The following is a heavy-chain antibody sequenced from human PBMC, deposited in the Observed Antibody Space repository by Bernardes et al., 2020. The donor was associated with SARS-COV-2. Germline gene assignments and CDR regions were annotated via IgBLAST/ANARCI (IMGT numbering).Heavy chain of an antibody. CDR1: GFTFSNSC. CDR3: ATGGFGGSAPGMDA. J-gene: IGHJ6*02. V-gene: IGHV3-74*01. D-gene: IGHD3-10*01. Sequence: GGSLRLSCAASGFTFSNSCMHWVRQAPGKGLVWVSRITPDGSKTDYAYSVKGRFTISRDNGKNTLYLQMNSLRAEDTGVYYCATGGFGGSAPGMDAWGQGTTVTVSS. CDR2: ITPDGSKT.